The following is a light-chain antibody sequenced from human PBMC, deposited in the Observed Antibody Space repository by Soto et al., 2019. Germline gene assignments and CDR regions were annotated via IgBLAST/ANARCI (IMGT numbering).Light chain of an antibody. V-gene: IGKV3-15*01. CDR1: QSISSN. Sequence: EVVMTQSPATLSVSPGERATLSCSSSQSISSNLAWYQQKPGQAPRLLIYAASTGATGIPARFSGSGSGTEFTLTISSLQSEDFAVYYCQQYNNWPPPPWTFGQGTKVDIK. CDR2: AAS. CDR3: QQYNNWPPPPWT. J-gene: IGKJ1*01.